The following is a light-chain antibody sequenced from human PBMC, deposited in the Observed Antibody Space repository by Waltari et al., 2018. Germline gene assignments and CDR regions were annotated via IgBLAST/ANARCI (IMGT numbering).Light chain of an antibody. V-gene: IGLV2-14*01. CDR3: NSYTFSNTWV. Sequence: QSALTQPASVSGSPGQSITISCTGTISDIGDYNYVSWYQQYPGKAPTLIIFDVNKRSSVVFNRFSGSKSGNTASLTISGLQAEDEADYYCNSYTFSNTWVFGGGTKLTVL. J-gene: IGLJ3*02. CDR1: ISDIGDYNY. CDR2: DVN.